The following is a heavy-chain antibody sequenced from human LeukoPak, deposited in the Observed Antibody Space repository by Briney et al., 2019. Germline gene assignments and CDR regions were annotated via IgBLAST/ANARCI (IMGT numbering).Heavy chain of an antibody. D-gene: IGHD6-13*01. CDR2: MNPNSGNT. V-gene: IGHV1-8*01. J-gene: IGHJ5*02. Sequence: CKAXGYTFTSYDINWVRQATGQGLEWMGWMNPNSGNTGYAQKFQGRATMTRNTSISTAYMELSSLRSEDTAVYYCARAPWSSSSWPYNWFDPWGQGTLVTVSS. CDR1: GYTFTSYD. CDR3: ARAPWSSSSWPYNWFDP.